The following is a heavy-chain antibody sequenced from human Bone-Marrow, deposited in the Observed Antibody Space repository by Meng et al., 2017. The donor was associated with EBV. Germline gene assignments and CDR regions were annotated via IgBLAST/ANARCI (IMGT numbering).Heavy chain of an antibody. J-gene: IGHJ4*02. CDR3: ARPYCSGGSCYYALQY. CDR1: AFTFSTYS. CDR2: ISSSSSYI. Sequence: VEVVEAGRGLVKPGGSLRLSCAASAFTFSTYSMHWVRQAPGKGLEWVSSISSSSSYIYYADSVKGRFTISRDNAKNSLYLQMSSLRAEDTAVYYCARPYCSGGSCYYALQYWGQGTLVTVSS. V-gene: IGHV3-21*02. D-gene: IGHD2-15*01.